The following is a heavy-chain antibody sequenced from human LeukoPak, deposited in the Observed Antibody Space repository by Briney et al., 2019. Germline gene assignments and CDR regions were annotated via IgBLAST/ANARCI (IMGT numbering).Heavy chain of an antibody. CDR2: IYYSGST. CDR1: GGSISSGDYY. CDR3: ANTTVTTSGILFDY. D-gene: IGHD4-17*01. Sequence: SETLSLTCTVSGGSISSGDYYWSWIRQPPGEGLEWIGYIYYSGSTYYNPSLKSRVTISVDTSKNQFSLKLSSVTAADTAVYDCANTTVTTSGILFDYWGQGTLVTVSS. J-gene: IGHJ4*02. V-gene: IGHV4-30-4*08.